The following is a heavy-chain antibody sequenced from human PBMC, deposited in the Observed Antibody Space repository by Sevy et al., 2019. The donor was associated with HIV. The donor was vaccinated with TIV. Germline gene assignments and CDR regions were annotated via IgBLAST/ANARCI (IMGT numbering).Heavy chain of an antibody. V-gene: IGHV1-2*02. CDR2: INPNSGDT. D-gene: IGHD3-10*01. CDR1: GYTFTGYS. CDR3: ARVVDYGSGTFKDY. J-gene: IGHJ4*02. Sequence: ASVKVSCKASGYTFTGYSIYWVRQAPGQGLEWMGWINPNSGDTNYAQKFQGRVTMTRDTSISKAYMELSRLRSDDTAMYYCARVVDYGSGTFKDYWGQGTLVTVSS.